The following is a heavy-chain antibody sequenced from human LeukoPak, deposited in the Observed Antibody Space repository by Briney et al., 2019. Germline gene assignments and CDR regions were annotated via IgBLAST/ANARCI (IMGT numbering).Heavy chain of an antibody. V-gene: IGHV3-23*01. CDR1: GFTFSGFA. CDR2: ISTTGGTT. CDR3: ATPAGTAMVYRSDY. Sequence: GWSLRLSCAASGFTFSGFAMSWVRQAPGKGLEGAAGISTTGGTTNYAASVKGRFTISRDNSKSTLYLQMNGLRADDPAVYYCATPAGTAMVYRSDYWGQGTLVTASS. D-gene: IGHD5-18*01. J-gene: IGHJ4*02.